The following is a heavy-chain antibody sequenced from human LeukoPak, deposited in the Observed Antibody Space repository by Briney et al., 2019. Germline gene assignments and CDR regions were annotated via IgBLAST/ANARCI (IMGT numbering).Heavy chain of an antibody. V-gene: IGHV3-23*01. CDR2: IGGSGGST. CDR3: AKDGGIKQQLATRYFDY. Sequence: GGSLRLSCAASGFTFSSYTLTWVRQAPGKGPEWVSTIGGSGGSTYYADSVKGRFTISRDNSKNTLYLQMNSLRAEDTAVYYCAKDGGIKQQLATRYFDYWGRGTLVTVSS. CDR1: GFTFSSYT. D-gene: IGHD6-13*01. J-gene: IGHJ4*02.